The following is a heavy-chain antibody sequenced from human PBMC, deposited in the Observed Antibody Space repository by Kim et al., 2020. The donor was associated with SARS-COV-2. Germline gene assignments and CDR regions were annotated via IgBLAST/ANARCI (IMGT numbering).Heavy chain of an antibody. CDR1: GGTFSSYA. V-gene: IGHV1-69*04. CDR2: IIPILGIA. J-gene: IGHJ6*02. Sequence: SVKVSCKASGGTFSSYAISWVRQAPGQGLEWMGRIIPILGIANYAQKFQGRVTITADKSTSTAYMELSSLRSEDTAVYYCAREIPAALDYYYYYGMDVWGQGTMVTVSS. CDR3: AREIPAALDYYYYYGMDV. D-gene: IGHD2-2*01.